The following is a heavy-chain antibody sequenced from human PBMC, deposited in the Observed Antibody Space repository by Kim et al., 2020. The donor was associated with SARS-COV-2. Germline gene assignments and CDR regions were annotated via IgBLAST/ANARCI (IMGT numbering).Heavy chain of an antibody. Sequence: GGSLRLSCAASGFTFSSYGMHWVRQAPGKGLEWVAVIWYDGSNKYYADSVKGRFTISRDNSKNTLYLQMNSLRAEDTAVYYCARGSLFLGWLLRYYGMDGWGQGTTVTLS. CDR2: IWYDGSNK. D-gene: IGHD3-3*01. J-gene: IGHJ6*02. V-gene: IGHV3-33*01. CDR3: ARGSLFLGWLLRYYGMDG. CDR1: GFTFSSYG.